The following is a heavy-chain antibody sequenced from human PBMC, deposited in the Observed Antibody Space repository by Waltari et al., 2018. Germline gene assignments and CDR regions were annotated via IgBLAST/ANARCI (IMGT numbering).Heavy chain of an antibody. CDR2: IDAEDGET. V-gene: IGHV1-24*01. CDR3: ATDLRYCGGDCYQNAFDI. Sequence: QVQLVQSGAEVKKPGASVKVSCKVFGYTLTELSMHWVRQAPGKGLEWMGGIDAEDGETIYEQKFQGRVTSTEDTSTDTAYMELSSLRSEDTAVYYCATDLRYCGGDCYQNAFDIWGQGTMVTVSS. D-gene: IGHD2-21*01. CDR1: GYTLTELS. J-gene: IGHJ3*02.